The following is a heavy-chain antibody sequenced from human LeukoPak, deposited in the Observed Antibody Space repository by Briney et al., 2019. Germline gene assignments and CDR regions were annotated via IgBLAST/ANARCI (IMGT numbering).Heavy chain of an antibody. CDR3: ARGQYSSGWYKNWFDP. V-gene: IGHV4-59*12. Sequence: PSETLSLTCTVSGGSISSYYWSWIRQPPGKGLEWIGYIYYSGSTNYNPSLKSRVTISVDTSKNQFSLKLSSVTAADTAVYYCARGQYSSGWYKNWFDPWGQGTLVTVSS. CDR1: GGSISSYY. J-gene: IGHJ5*02. CDR2: IYYSGST. D-gene: IGHD6-19*01.